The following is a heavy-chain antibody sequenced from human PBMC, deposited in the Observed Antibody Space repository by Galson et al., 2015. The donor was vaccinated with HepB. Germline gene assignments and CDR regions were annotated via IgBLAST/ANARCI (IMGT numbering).Heavy chain of an antibody. Sequence: SLRLSCAASGFTFSSYAMHWVRQAPGKGLEYVSAISSNGGSTYYADSVKGRFTISRDNSKNTLYLQMSSLRAEDTAVYYCVKDSFSPNVYYYDSSGEFDYWGQGTLVTVSS. V-gene: IGHV3-64D*06. CDR2: ISSNGGST. D-gene: IGHD3-22*01. J-gene: IGHJ4*02. CDR1: GFTFSSYA. CDR3: VKDSFSPNVYYYDSSGEFDY.